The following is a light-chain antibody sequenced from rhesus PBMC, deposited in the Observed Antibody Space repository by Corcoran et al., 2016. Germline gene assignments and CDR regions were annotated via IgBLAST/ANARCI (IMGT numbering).Light chain of an antibody. CDR1: QVISSY. Sequence: DIQVTQSPSSLSASVGDTVTITCRASQVISSYLNWFQQKPGKAPKLLIYGASILETGVPSRFSGTGSGTDFTLIIRSLQPEDFAVYYCLQHNSYPWTFGQGTKVEI. CDR3: LQHNSYPWT. CDR2: GAS. V-gene: IGKV1-28*03. J-gene: IGKJ1*01.